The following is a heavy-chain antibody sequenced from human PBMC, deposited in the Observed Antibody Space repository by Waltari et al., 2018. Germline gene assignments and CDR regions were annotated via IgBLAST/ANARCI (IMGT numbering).Heavy chain of an antibody. CDR2: ISDSGDST. D-gene: IGHD2-21*01. V-gene: IGHV3-23*01. Sequence: QLLESGGRLVQPGGSLRLSCVAYGFTFSRYAMSWARQAPGKGLEWLSVISDSGDSTIYTDSVKGRFTNYRDNSKNLVYLQMNSLRVEDTAVYYCAKGDWLDYWGQGTLVTVSS. J-gene: IGHJ4*02. CDR3: AKGDWLDY. CDR1: GFTFSRYA.